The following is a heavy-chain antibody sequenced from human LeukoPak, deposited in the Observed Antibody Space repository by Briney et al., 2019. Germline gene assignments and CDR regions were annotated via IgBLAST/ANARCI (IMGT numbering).Heavy chain of an antibody. CDR3: ARRWYDSSGYSRHFDY. CDR1: GYSFSSYW. CDR2: IYPGDSDT. V-gene: IGHV5-51*01. Sequence: GESLKISCQASGYSFSSYWIAWVRHMPGKGLEWMGIIYPGDSDTKYSPSFGGQVTISADKSTSTTYLQWSSLRASDTAIYYCARRWYDSSGYSRHFDYWGQGTLVTVPS. D-gene: IGHD3-22*01. J-gene: IGHJ4*02.